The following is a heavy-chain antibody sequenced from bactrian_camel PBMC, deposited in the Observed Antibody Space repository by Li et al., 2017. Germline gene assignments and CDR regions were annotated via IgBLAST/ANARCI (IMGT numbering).Heavy chain of an antibody. Sequence: HVQLVESGGGQVQAGGSLRLSCAASRYSDYMAWFRQAPGKEREGVASIRIITTAYADSVKGRFTISEENAKNTLYLEMNSLKPEDTAVYYCVPVALEERDGLVSCARWSQGTQVT. CDR2: IRIITT. CDR1: RYSDY. D-gene: IGHD1*01. V-gene: IGHV3S63*01. J-gene: IGHJ4*01.